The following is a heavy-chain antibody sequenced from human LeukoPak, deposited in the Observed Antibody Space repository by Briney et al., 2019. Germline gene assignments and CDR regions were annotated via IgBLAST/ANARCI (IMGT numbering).Heavy chain of an antibody. CDR3: ARGGIVVVPAAIAPFDP. CDR1: GYTFTGYY. D-gene: IGHD2-2*01. CDR2: INPNRGGT. J-gene: IGHJ5*02. V-gene: IGHV1-2*02. Sequence: ASVKVSCKASGYTFTGYYMHWVRQAPGQGLEWMGWINPNRGGTNYAQKFQGRVTMTRDTSISTAYMELSRLRSDDTAVYYCARGGIVVVPAAIAPFDPWGQGTLVTVSS.